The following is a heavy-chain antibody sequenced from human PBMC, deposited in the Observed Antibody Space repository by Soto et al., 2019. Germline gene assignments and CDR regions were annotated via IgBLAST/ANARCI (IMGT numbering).Heavy chain of an antibody. D-gene: IGHD3-3*01. J-gene: IGHJ4*01. V-gene: IGHV1-3*01. Sequence: ASVKVSCKASGYTFIMHAMHWVRQAPGQRLEWMGWINSANGNTKSSQKFLGRVTFTRDTSSSTAYMELSSLTSEDTATYYCVRDQRSAYSRGVEYWG. CDR3: VRDQRSAYSRGVEY. CDR1: GYTFIMHA. CDR2: INSANGNT.